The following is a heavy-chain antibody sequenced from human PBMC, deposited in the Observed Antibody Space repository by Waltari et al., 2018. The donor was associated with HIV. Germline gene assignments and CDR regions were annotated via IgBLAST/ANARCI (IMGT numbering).Heavy chain of an antibody. CDR1: GFTFSRYW. J-gene: IGHJ4*02. CDR3: ARESYSSGWYQLFDY. Sequence: EVQLVESGGGLVQPGGSLRLSCAASGFTFSRYWMSWVRQAPGKGLEWVANIKQDGSEKYLVDSVKGRFTISRDNAKNSLYLRMNSLRAEDTAVYYCARESYSSGWYQLFDYWGQGTLVTVSS. D-gene: IGHD6-19*01. V-gene: IGHV3-7*01. CDR2: IKQDGSEK.